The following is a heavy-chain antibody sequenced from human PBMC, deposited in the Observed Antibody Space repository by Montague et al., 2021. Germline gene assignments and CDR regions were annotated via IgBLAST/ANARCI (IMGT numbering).Heavy chain of an antibody. CDR1: GVTSDYYW. Sequence: SLRLSCAASGVTSDYYWMSWVRQAPGKGLEWVANINEDGSEKNYVDSVRGRFSISRDNTKNSLYLQMNSLRVEDTAVYYCARDREAAGSWGHGTLVIVSS. J-gene: IGHJ4*03. D-gene: IGHD6-13*01. V-gene: IGHV3-7*01. CDR3: ARDREAAGS. CDR2: INEDGSEK.